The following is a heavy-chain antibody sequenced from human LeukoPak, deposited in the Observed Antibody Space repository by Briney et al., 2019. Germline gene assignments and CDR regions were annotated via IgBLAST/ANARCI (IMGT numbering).Heavy chain of an antibody. V-gene: IGHV4-39*07. Sequence: SETLSLTCTVSGGSITSSGFYWGWVRQSPGKGLEWNGSIGYGGVLNYIPSLKSRLTTSADTSKNQYSLKLTSMTAADTAVYYCARPAYCGGDCDLGDAFDIWGQGTMVTVSS. CDR1: GGSITSSGFY. J-gene: IGHJ3*02. D-gene: IGHD2-21*01. CDR3: ARPAYCGGDCDLGDAFDI. CDR2: IGYGGVL.